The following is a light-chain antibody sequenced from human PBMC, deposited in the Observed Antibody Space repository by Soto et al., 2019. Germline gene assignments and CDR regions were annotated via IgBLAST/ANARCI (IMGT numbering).Light chain of an antibody. CDR2: GVN. CDR1: SSVVGSYDL. Sequence: QSALTQPASVSGSPGQSITISCTGTSSVVGSYDLVSWYQQRPGKAPKLLIYGVNKRPSGVSTRFSGSKSGNTASLTISDLQAEDEADFYCCAYADSNIFVFGTGTKVTVL. J-gene: IGLJ1*01. V-gene: IGLV2-23*02. CDR3: CAYADSNIFV.